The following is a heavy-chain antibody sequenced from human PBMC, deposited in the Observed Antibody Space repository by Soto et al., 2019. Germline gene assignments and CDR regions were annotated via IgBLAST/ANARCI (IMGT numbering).Heavy chain of an antibody. CDR2: INPNSGGT. D-gene: IGHD2-21*02. CDR3: ARAHCGGDCYAGVDY. Sequence: QVQLVQSGAEVKKPGASVKVSCKASGYTFTGYYMHWVRQAPGQGLVWMGWINPNSGGTNYAQKFQGWVTMTRDTSISTAYMELSRLRSDDTAVYYCARAHCGGDCYAGVDYWGQGTLVTVSS. CDR1: GYTFTGYY. J-gene: IGHJ4*02. V-gene: IGHV1-2*04.